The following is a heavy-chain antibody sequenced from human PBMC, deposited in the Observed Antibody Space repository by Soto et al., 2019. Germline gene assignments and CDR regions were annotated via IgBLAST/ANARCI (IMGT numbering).Heavy chain of an antibody. CDR1: GFTFSNFG. Sequence: EVHLVESGGGLVQPGGSLRLSCAASGFTFSNFGMNWVRQAPGKGLEWISHMTSSGNTIYYSDSVRGRFTIYRDNAKNSLYLQMNSLRDEDTAVYYCARKQRMTVSAVIIDYYYGMDVWGQGTTVTVSS. CDR2: MTSSGNTI. V-gene: IGHV3-48*02. D-gene: IGHD3-3*01. J-gene: IGHJ6*02. CDR3: ARKQRMTVSAVIIDYYYGMDV.